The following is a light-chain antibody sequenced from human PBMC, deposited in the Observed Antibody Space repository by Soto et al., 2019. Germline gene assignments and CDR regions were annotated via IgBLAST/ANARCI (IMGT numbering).Light chain of an antibody. CDR1: SSDVGGYDR. J-gene: IGLJ3*02. V-gene: IGLV2-23*02. CDR3: CSSVGSPNWV. Sequence: QSALTQPASVSGSPGQSITISCTGTSSDVGGYDRVSWYQHHPGKAPTLMIYEVNKRPSGVSNRFSGSKSGNTASLTISGLQAEDEADYYCCSSVGSPNWVFGRGTKLTVL. CDR2: EVN.